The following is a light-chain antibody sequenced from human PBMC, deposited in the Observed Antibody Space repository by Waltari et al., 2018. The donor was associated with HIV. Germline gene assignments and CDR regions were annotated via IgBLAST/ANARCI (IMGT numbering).Light chain of an antibody. CDR2: KDR. CDR3: QSADSSGSYVV. Sequence: SYELTQPPSVSVSPGQTARISCSGDALPNQYAYFYQLTPGQAPVKVIYKDRERPSGIPERFSASSSGTTVTLTISGVQAEDEADYFCQSADSSGSYVVFGGGTKLTVL. V-gene: IGLV3-25*03. J-gene: IGLJ2*01. CDR1: ALPNQY.